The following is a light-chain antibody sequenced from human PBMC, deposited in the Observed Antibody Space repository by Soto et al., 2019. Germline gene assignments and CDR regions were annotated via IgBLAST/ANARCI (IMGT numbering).Light chain of an antibody. CDR3: QQYNTWPTP. V-gene: IGKV3D-15*01. CDR2: GAS. CDR1: QSISSN. Sequence: EIVMAQSPATLSVSPGERATLSCRASQSISSNLAWYQQKPGQAPRLLIYGASTRATGIPARFSGGGSGTESPLTISSLQSEDLAVYYCQQYNTWPTPFGQGKRREI. J-gene: IGKJ5*01.